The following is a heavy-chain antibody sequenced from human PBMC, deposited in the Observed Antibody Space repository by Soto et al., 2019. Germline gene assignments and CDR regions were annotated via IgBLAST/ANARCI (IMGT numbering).Heavy chain of an antibody. J-gene: IGHJ4*02. Sequence: PGVSLRLSCAASGFIFSSYAMHWVRQAPGKGLEWVAAISSDGSNTYYADSVKGRFTISRDNSKNTLHLDMKRLRGEDTAVYYCAKDHLSVTAIYWGIGHWGQGTLVTVSS. CDR1: GFIFSSYA. CDR3: AKDHLSVTAIYWGIGH. V-gene: IGHV3-30*18. CDR2: ISSDGSNT. D-gene: IGHD2-21*02.